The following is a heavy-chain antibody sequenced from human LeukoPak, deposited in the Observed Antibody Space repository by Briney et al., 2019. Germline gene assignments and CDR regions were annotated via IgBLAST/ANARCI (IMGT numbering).Heavy chain of an antibody. V-gene: IGHV1-18*01. Sequence: ASVKVSCTASGYTFTSYGISWVRQAPGQGLEWMGWISAYNGNTNYAQKLQGRVTMTTDTSTSTAYMELRSLRSDATAVYYCARGITFGGVIAPPADYWGQGTLVTVSS. CDR1: GYTFTSYG. D-gene: IGHD3-16*02. CDR2: ISAYNGNT. CDR3: ARGITFGGVIAPPADY. J-gene: IGHJ4*02.